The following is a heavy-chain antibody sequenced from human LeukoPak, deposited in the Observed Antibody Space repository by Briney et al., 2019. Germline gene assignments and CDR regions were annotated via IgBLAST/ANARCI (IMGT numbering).Heavy chain of an antibody. J-gene: IGHJ4*02. D-gene: IGHD6-13*01. CDR2: INPNGGGT. CDR1: VSTVTSYY. Sequence: ASVKVSRKAAVSTVTSYYVHWVRQAPGQGLEWLGLINPNGGGTTYAQKFQGRVTMTRDTSTGTVYMELSGLRSEDTAVYYCARAAYSSSWLTTSNDYWGQGTLVTVSS. CDR3: ARAAYSSSWLTTSNDY. V-gene: IGHV1-46*01.